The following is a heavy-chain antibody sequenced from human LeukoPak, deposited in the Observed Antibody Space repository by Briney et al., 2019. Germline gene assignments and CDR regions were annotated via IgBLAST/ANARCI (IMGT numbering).Heavy chain of an antibody. Sequence: GASVTVSCKASGYTFTGYYMHWVRQAPGQGLEWMGWINPNSGGTNYAQKFQGRVTMTRDTSISTAYMELSRLRSDDTAVYYCAVRPRFTSGRESFDYWGQGTLVTVSS. J-gene: IGHJ4*02. CDR3: AVRPRFTSGRESFDY. V-gene: IGHV1-2*02. D-gene: IGHD3-10*01. CDR2: INPNSGGT. CDR1: GYTFTGYY.